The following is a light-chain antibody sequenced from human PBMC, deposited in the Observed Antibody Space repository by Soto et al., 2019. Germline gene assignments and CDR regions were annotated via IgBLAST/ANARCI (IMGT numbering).Light chain of an antibody. Sequence: QAVVTQSPSASASLGASVELTCTLSSGHSSYAIAWHQKQPGKGPRYLMDLNNDGSHTKGDGIPDRFSGSSSGADRFLIISSLQSEDEADYYCQTWGTGFQFFGGGTKLTVL. V-gene: IGLV4-69*01. CDR3: QTWGTGFQF. J-gene: IGLJ2*01. CDR1: SGHSSYA. CDR2: LNNDGSH.